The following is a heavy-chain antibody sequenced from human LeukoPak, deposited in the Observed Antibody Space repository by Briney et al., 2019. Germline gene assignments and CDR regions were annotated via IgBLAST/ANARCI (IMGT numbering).Heavy chain of an antibody. CDR3: AKGSPFSSSRNFDC. V-gene: IGHV3-23*01. CDR1: GSTFSSYG. J-gene: IGHJ4*02. Sequence: PRGSLRLSCAASGSTFSSYGMSWVRQAPGKGLEWVSGISASGGSTYYADSVKGRFTISRDNSKNTLYLQMNSLRAEDTAVYFCAKGSPFSSSRNFDCWGQGNLVTVSS. CDR2: ISASGGST. D-gene: IGHD6-13*01.